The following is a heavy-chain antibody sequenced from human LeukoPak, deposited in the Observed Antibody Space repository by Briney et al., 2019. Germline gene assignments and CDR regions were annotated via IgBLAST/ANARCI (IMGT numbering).Heavy chain of an antibody. V-gene: IGHV3-20*01. CDR2: INWNGGST. CDR3: ARVWSSSTTYCWFDP. CDR1: GFTFDDYG. J-gene: IGHJ5*02. D-gene: IGHD2-2*01. Sequence: PGGSLILSCAASGFTFDDYGMSWVRQVPGKGLERVSGINWNGGSTGYADSVKGRFTISRDNAKNSLYLQMNSLRAEDTALYHCARVWSSSTTYCWFDPWGQGTLVTVSS.